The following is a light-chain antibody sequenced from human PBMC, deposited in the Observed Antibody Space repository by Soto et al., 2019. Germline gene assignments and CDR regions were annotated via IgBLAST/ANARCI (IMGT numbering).Light chain of an antibody. CDR1: QSVSAR. CDR3: QHYQGGHPIA. CDR2: DVF. V-gene: IGKV3-20*01. Sequence: EIVRTQSPHTLSLSPGESATLSCRASQSVSARLAWYKHKPGQLPRLLISDVFNRASGVAERFSGSGSETDFTLIIRRLEPEDSALYYCQHYQGGHPIAFGQGTRPEIK. J-gene: IGKJ5*01.